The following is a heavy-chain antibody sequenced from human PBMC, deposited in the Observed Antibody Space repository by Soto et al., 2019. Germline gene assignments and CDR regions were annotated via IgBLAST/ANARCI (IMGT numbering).Heavy chain of an antibody. CDR3: AKDTVYQLLRQAYYYMDV. CDR1: GFTFSSYA. Sequence: GGSLRLSCAASGFTFSSYAMSWVRQAPGKGLEWVSAISGSGGSTYYADSVKGRFTISRDNSKNTLYLQMNSLRAEDTAVYYCAKDTVYQLLRQAYYYMDVWGKGTTVTVSS. D-gene: IGHD2-2*01. V-gene: IGHV3-23*01. J-gene: IGHJ6*03. CDR2: ISGSGGST.